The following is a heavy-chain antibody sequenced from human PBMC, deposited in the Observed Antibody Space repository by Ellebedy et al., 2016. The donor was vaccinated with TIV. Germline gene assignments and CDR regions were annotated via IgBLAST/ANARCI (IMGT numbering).Heavy chain of an antibody. D-gene: IGHD3-3*01. Sequence: GGSLRLXXSASGFTFNTYARSWVRQAPGKGLEWVSGISDSGVNTYEADSVKGRFTISRDNSRNTLFLQMNSLRSEDTAVYFCARSRITTFGVVTSFDSWGQGTLVTVSS. CDR1: GFTFNTYA. J-gene: IGHJ4*02. CDR2: ISDSGVNT. CDR3: ARSRITTFGVVTSFDS. V-gene: IGHV3-23*01.